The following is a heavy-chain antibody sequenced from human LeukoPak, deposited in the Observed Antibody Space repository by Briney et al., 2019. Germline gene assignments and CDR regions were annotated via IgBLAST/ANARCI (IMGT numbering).Heavy chain of an antibody. V-gene: IGHV3-48*01. Sequence: GGSLRLSCAASGFTLSSYSMNWVRQAPGKGLGWVSYISSSSSTIYYADSVKGRFTISRDNAKKSLYLQMNSLRAEDTAVYYCARGYGDLDYWGQGTLVTVSS. D-gene: IGHD4-17*01. CDR1: GFTLSSYS. CDR2: ISSSSSTI. CDR3: ARGYGDLDY. J-gene: IGHJ4*02.